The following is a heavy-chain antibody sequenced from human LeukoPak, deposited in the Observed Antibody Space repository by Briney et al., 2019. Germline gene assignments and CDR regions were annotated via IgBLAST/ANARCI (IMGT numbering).Heavy chain of an antibody. V-gene: IGHV3-21*01. CDR1: GFTFSSYS. D-gene: IGHD3-3*01. J-gene: IGHJ4*02. CDR2: ISSSSSYI. Sequence: PGGSLRLSCAASGFTFSSYSMNWVRQAPGKALEWVSSISSSSSYIYYADSVKGRFTISRDNAKNSLYLQMNSLRAEDTAVYYCARSIFGVVPPPNFDYWGQGTLVTVSS. CDR3: ARSIFGVVPPPNFDY.